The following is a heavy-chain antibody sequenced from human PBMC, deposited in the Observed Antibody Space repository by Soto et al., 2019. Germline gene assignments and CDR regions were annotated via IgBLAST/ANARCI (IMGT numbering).Heavy chain of an antibody. D-gene: IGHD2-15*01. J-gene: IGHJ4*02. Sequence: QLQLQESGPGLVKPSETLSLTCTVSGGSISSSSYYWGWIRQPPGKGLEWIGSIYYSGSTYYNPSLKSRVTISVDTSKNQFSLKLSSVTAADTAVYYCASPMVAATWGSFDYWGQGTLVTVSS. CDR2: IYYSGST. CDR3: ASPMVAATWGSFDY. V-gene: IGHV4-39*01. CDR1: GGSISSSSYY.